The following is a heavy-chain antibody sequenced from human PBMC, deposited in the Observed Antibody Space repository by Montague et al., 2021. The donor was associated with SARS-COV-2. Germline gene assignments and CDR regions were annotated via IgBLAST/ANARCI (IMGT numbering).Heavy chain of an antibody. V-gene: IGHV4-39*07. D-gene: IGHD2-21*01. CDR2: LYYSGAT. J-gene: IGHJ4*02. Sequence: SETLSLTCTVSGGSISDSNFHWGWIRQPPGKGLEWIGTLYYSGATYYXPSLKSRVTTSMDTSKNQFSLKLTSAIAADTAVYYCARLRGGTPGEHWGQGALVTVSS. CDR3: ARLRGGTPGEH. CDR1: GGSISDSNFH.